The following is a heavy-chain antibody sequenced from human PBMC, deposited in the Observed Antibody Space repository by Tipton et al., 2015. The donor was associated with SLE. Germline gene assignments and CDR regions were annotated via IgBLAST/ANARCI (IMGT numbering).Heavy chain of an antibody. J-gene: IGHJ4*02. CDR3: ARGGETPARFDY. CDR1: GGSFSGYY. CDR2: INHSGST. D-gene: IGHD3-16*01. V-gene: IGHV4-34*01. Sequence: AGLVKPSETLSLTCAVYGGSFSGYYWSWIRQPPGKGLEWIGEINHSGSTNYNPSLKSRVTISVDTSKNQFSLKLSSVTATDTAIYYCARGGETPARFDYWGQGTLVTVSS.